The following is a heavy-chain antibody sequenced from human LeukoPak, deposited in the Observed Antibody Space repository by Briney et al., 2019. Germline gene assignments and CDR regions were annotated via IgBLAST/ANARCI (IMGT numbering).Heavy chain of an antibody. V-gene: IGHV3-23*01. D-gene: IGHD3-22*01. CDR1: GFTFSSYA. J-gene: IGHJ4*02. CDR3: AKNLTYYYDSSGPKERH. Sequence: GGSLRLSCAASGFTFSSYAMSWVRQAPGKGLEWVSAISGSGGSTYYADSVKGRFTIPRDNSKNTLYLQMNSLRAEDTAVYYCAKNLTYYYDSSGPKERHWGQGTLVNVSS. CDR2: ISGSGGST.